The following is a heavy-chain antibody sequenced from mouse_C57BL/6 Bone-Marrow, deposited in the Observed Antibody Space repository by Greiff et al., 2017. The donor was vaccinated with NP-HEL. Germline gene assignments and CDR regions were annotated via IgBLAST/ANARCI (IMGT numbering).Heavy chain of an antibody. CDR3: TIIYYYGNWYVDV. D-gene: IGHD1-1*01. V-gene: IGHV1-15*01. J-gene: IGHJ1*03. Sequence: QVQLQQSGAELVRPGASVTLSCKASGYTFTDYEMHWVKQTPVHGLEWIGAIDPETGGTAYNQKFKGKAILTADKSSSTAYMELRSLTSEDSAVYYCTIIYYYGNWYVDVWGTGTTVTVSS. CDR2: IDPETGGT. CDR1: GYTFTDYE.